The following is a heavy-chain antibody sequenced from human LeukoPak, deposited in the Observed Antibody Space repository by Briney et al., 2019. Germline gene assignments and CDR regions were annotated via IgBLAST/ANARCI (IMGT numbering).Heavy chain of an antibody. CDR3: ARNEAGPNYFDY. V-gene: IGHV3-7*01. CDR2: IKQDGSNK. Sequence: PGGSLRLSCAASGFTFSSYWMSWVRQAPGKGLEWVANIKQDGSNKYYADSVKGRFTISRDNSKNTLYLQMNSLRAEDTAVYYCARNEAGPNYFDYWGQGTLVTVSS. J-gene: IGHJ4*02. D-gene: IGHD1/OR15-1a*01. CDR1: GFTFSSYW.